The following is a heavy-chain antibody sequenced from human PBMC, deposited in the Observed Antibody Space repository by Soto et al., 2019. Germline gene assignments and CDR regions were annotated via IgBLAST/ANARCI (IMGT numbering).Heavy chain of an antibody. D-gene: IGHD1-26*01. J-gene: IGHJ2*01. V-gene: IGHV3-30*18. CDR1: GFSFSSYG. CDR3: AKTPERGKWYFDV. CDR2: ISSGASGK. Sequence: QVHLVGSGGGVVQPGRSLRLSCAASGFSFSSYGMHWVRQTPDKGLEWVAAISSGASGKYYSDSVRGRFTISRDNSKNTLFLEMNSLSDEDTAMYYCAKTPERGKWYFDVWGRGTQVTVS.